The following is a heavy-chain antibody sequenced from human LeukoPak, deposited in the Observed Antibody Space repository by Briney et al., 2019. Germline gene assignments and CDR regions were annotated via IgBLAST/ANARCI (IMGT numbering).Heavy chain of an antibody. V-gene: IGHV3-21*01. Sequence: GGSLRLSCTASGFTFSSYRMNWVRQAPGKGLEWVSSISRSSIYKYYADSMKGRFTISRDNAKNSVYLQVNSVRAEDTAVYYCARGRYDSSGYYALFDYWGRGTLVTVSS. J-gene: IGHJ4*02. D-gene: IGHD3-22*01. CDR1: GFTFSSYR. CDR3: ARGRYDSSGYYALFDY. CDR2: ISRSSIYK.